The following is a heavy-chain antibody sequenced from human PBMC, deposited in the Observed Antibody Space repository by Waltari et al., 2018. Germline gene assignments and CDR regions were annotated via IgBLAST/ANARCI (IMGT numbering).Heavy chain of an antibody. CDR2: IHPGNFDT. CDR1: GYSFTSYW. CDR3: ARHPQDKGMDV. J-gene: IGHJ6*02. V-gene: IGHV5-51*01. Sequence: EVQLVQSGVEVKKPGESLRISCKGSGYSFTSYWIAWVRQVPGKGLEYMGIIHPGNFDTRYSPSFQGQVTISADKSITTAYLQWSSLQASDTATYYCARHPQDKGMDVWGQGTAVTVSS. D-gene: IGHD2-15*01.